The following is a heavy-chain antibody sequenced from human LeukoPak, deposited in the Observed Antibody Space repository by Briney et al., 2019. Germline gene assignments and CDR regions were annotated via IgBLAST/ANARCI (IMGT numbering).Heavy chain of an antibody. CDR2: LFYSGST. CDR3: ARSRAFNSGAFDP. CDR1: GGSVSSNSYY. J-gene: IGHJ5*02. Sequence: SETLSLTCTVSGGSVSSNSYYWSWIRQPPGKGLECIGYLFYSGSTNYNPSLKSRVTISVDTSKDQFSLKLNSVTAADTAVYYCARSRAFNSGAFDPWGQGSLVTVSS. V-gene: IGHV4-61*01. D-gene: IGHD1-26*01.